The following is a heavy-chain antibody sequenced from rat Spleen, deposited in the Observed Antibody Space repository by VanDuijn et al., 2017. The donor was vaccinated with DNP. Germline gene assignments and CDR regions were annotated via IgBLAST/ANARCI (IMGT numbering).Heavy chain of an antibody. CDR1: GFTFSDYN. D-gene: IGHD1-1*01. Sequence: EVQLVESGGGPVQPGRSLKLSCAASGFTFSDYNMAWVRQAPKKGLEWVATIIYDGSSTYYRDSVKGRFTISRDNAKSTLYLQMDSLRSEDTATYYCTTLSFITTVVGDYWGQGVMVTVSS. CDR2: IIYDGSST. CDR3: TTLSFITTVVGDY. J-gene: IGHJ2*01. V-gene: IGHV5-7*01.